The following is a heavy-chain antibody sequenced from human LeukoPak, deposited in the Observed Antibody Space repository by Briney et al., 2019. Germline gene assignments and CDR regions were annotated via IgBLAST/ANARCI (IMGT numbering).Heavy chain of an antibody. CDR2: INHSGST. CDR1: GGSFSGYY. V-gene: IGHV4-34*01. D-gene: IGHD2-2*01. CDR3: ARSHRIVVVGRVQLELSTFFDY. J-gene: IGHJ4*02. Sequence: PSETLSLTCAVYGGSFSGYYWSWIRQPPGKGLEWTGEINHSGSTNYNPSLKSRVTISVDTSKNQFSLKLSSVTAADTAVYYCARSHRIVVVGRVQLELSTFFDYWGQGTLVTVSS.